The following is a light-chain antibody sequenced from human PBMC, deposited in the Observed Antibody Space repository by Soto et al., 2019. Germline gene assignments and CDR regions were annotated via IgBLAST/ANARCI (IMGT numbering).Light chain of an antibody. CDR3: SSYPSSSTPYYV. V-gene: IGLV2-14*01. CDR2: EVS. CDR1: SSDVGGYNY. J-gene: IGLJ1*01. Sequence: QSVLTQPASVSGSPGQSITISCTGTSSDVGGYNYVSWYQQHPGKAPKLMIYEVSNRPSGVSNRFSGSKSGNTASLTISGLQAEDAADYYCSSYPSSSTPYYVFGTGSKVPVL.